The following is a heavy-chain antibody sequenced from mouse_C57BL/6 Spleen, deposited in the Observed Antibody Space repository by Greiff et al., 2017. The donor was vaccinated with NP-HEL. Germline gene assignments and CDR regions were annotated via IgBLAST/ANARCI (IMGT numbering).Heavy chain of an antibody. CDR3: APYHSNYEGYAMDY. Sequence: VQLQQSGPELVKPGASVKISCNASGFSFSSSGMNWVQQRPGKGLEWIGRICPGDGATNYTGKFKGLATLTADNSTRAAYMQLMSLTSEDSAVEFCAPYHSNYEGYAMDYWGQGTSVTVSS. D-gene: IGHD2-5*01. V-gene: IGHV1-82*01. J-gene: IGHJ4*01. CDR1: GFSFSSSG. CDR2: ICPGDGAT.